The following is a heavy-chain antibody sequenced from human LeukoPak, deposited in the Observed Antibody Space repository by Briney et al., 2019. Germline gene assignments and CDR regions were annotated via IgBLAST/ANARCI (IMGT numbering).Heavy chain of an antibody. D-gene: IGHD4-17*01. V-gene: IGHV3-23*01. CDR1: GFTFSSYA. J-gene: IGHJ3*02. CDR3: ANLDYGDFDAFDI. CDR2: ISGSGGST. Sequence: GGSLRLSCAASGFTFSSYAMSWVGQAPGKGLEWVSAISGSGGSTYYADSVKGRFTISGDNSKNTLYLQMNSLRAEDTAVYYCANLDYGDFDAFDIWGQGTMVTVSS.